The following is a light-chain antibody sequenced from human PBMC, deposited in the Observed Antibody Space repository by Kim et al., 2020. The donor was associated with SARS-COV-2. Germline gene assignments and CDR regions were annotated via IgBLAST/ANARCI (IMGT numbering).Light chain of an antibody. CDR2: DVS. CDR3: SSYTSSSTPYV. V-gene: IGLV2-14*03. J-gene: IGLJ1*01. Sequence: SITISCTGTSSDVGGYNYVSWYPQHPGKAPKLMIYDVSNRPSGVSNRFSGSKSGNTASLTISGLQAEDEADYYCSSYTSSSTPYVFGTGTKVTVL. CDR1: SSDVGGYNY.